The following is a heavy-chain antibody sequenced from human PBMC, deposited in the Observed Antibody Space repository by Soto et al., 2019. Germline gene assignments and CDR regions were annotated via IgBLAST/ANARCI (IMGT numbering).Heavy chain of an antibody. CDR3: ARHCSSTSCYNYFDY. J-gene: IGHJ4*02. CDR2: IYYSGST. D-gene: IGHD2-2*02. V-gene: IGHV4-59*08. Sequence: QVQLQESGPGLVKPSETLSLTCTVSGGSISSYYWSWIRQPPGKGLEWIGYIYYSGSTNYNPSLKRRVTISVDTSKNQFSLKLSSVTAADAAVYYCARHCSSTSCYNYFDYWGQGTLVTVSS. CDR1: GGSISSYY.